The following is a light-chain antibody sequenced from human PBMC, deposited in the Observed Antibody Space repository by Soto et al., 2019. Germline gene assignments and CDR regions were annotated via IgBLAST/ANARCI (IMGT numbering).Light chain of an antibody. V-gene: IGKV3-20*01. CDR2: GAS. CDR1: QRVSSNY. Sequence: ESVVTQSRCSLSSSPVERSTLSCRASQRVSSNYLAWYQQKPGQAPRLLIYGASTRATGIPDRFSGSGSGTDFTLTISRLEPEDSAVYYCQQYGSSPTWTFGQGTKVDIK. CDR3: QQYGSSPTWT. J-gene: IGKJ1*01.